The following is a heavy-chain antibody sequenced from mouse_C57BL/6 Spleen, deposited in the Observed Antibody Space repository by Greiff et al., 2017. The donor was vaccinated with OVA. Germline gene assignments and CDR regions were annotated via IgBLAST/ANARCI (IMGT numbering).Heavy chain of an antibody. J-gene: IGHJ2*01. D-gene: IGHD1-1*01. CDR3: ARHYGSRGGYFDY. V-gene: IGHV1-22*01. Sequence: EVQLQQSGPELVKPGASVKMSCKASGYTFTDYNMHWVKQSHGKSLEWIGYINPNNGGTSYNQKFKGKATLTVNKSSSTAYMELRSLTSEDSAVYYCARHYGSRGGYFDYWGQGTTLTVSS. CDR1: GYTFTDYN. CDR2: INPNNGGT.